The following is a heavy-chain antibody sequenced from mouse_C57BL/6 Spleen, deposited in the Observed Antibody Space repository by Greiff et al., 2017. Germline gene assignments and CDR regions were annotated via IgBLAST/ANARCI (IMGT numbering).Heavy chain of an antibody. V-gene: IGHV1-9*01. J-gene: IGHJ3*01. CDR2: LLPGSGST. D-gene: IGHD2-4*01. CDR3: ARPLYYDYDWFAY. CDR1: GYTFTGYW. Sequence: VKLQESGAELMKPGASVKLSCKATGYTFTGYWIEWVKQRPGHGLEWIGELLPGSGSTNYNEKFKGKATFTADTSSNTAYMQLSSLTTEDSAIYYCARPLYYDYDWFAYWGQGTLVTVSA.